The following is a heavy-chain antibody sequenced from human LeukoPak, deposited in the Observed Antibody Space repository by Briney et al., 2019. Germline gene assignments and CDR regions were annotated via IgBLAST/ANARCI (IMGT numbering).Heavy chain of an antibody. J-gene: IGHJ4*02. D-gene: IGHD3-22*01. V-gene: IGHV1-18*01. Sequence: ASVKVSCKASGYTFTSYGISWVRQAPGQGLEWMGWISAYNGNTNYAQELQGRVTMTTDTSTSTAYMELRSLRSDDTAVYYCAKVKHDSSGYYYYFDYWGQGTLVTVSS. CDR1: GYTFTSYG. CDR2: ISAYNGNT. CDR3: AKVKHDSSGYYYYFDY.